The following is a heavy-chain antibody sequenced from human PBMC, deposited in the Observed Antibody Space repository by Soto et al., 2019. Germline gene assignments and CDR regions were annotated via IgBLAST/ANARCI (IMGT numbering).Heavy chain of an antibody. D-gene: IGHD5-12*01. J-gene: IGHJ4*02. Sequence: GGSLRLSCAASGFTFNSYILHWVRQAPGKGLEHVSTITTNGDSTFYANSVKGRFTISRDNSKNTLYLQMGSLRAEDMAVYYCARSRDGYNLFDYWGQGTLVTVSS. CDR3: ARSRDGYNLFDY. CDR2: ITTNGDST. CDR1: GFTFNSYI. V-gene: IGHV3-64*01.